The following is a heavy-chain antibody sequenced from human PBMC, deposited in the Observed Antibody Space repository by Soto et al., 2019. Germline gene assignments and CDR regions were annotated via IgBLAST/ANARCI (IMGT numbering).Heavy chain of an antibody. J-gene: IGHJ4*02. CDR2: ITRSADLS. Sequence: DVQLLESGGGLVQPGGPLSLSWEASGSDLVGYRIPWVRQAPGKGLEYVSGITRSADLSFYADSVRGRFTVSRDNFKNTAYLEMNNLRVEDTAVYYCAKWSGFGDLWGQGTLVTVSS. CDR1: GSDLVGYR. V-gene: IGHV3-23*01. CDR3: AKWSGFGDL. D-gene: IGHD3-10*01.